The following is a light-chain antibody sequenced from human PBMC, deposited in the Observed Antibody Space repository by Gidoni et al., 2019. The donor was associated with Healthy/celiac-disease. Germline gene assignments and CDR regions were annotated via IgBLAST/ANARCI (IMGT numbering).Light chain of an antibody. CDR1: QDISNY. V-gene: IGKV1-33*01. CDR2: DAS. Sequence: IQMTQSPSSLSASVGDRVTITSQASQDISNYLNWYQQKPGKAPKLLIYDASNLETGVPSRFSGSGSGTDFTFTISSLQPEDIATYYCQQYDNRPLTFGGGTKVEIK. CDR3: QQYDNRPLT. J-gene: IGKJ4*01.